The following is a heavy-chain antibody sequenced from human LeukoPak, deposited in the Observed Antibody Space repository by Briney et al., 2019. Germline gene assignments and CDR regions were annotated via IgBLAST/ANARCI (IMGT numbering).Heavy chain of an antibody. Sequence: GGSLRLSCAASGFTFSSYAMSWVRQAPGKGLEWVSAISGSGGSTYYADSVKGRFTISRDNSKNTLYLQMNSLRAGDTAVYYCAKVTGYDDFWSGYCLFDYWGQGTLVTVSS. V-gene: IGHV3-23*01. CDR2: ISGSGGST. D-gene: IGHD3-3*01. CDR1: GFTFSSYA. CDR3: AKVTGYDDFWSGYCLFDY. J-gene: IGHJ4*02.